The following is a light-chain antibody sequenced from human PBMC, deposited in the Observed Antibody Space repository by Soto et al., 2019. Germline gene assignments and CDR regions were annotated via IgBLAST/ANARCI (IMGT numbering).Light chain of an antibody. CDR2: HVT. V-gene: IGLV2-14*01. CDR1: SSDVGAYNY. J-gene: IGLJ1*01. Sequence: LTQPASVSGSLGQSITISCSGTSSDVGAYNYVSWYQQYPGKAPKLMIYHVTDWPSGVSNRFSGSKSGNTASLTISGLQAEDEADYYCSSYTSSSTYVFGTGTKVTVL. CDR3: SSYTSSSTYV.